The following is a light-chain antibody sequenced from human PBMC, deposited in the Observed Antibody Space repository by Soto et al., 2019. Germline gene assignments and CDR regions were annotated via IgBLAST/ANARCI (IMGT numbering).Light chain of an antibody. J-gene: IGLJ3*02. Sequence: QSALTQPASVSGSPGQSITISCTGTSNDFVSWYQQYPGKAPKLIIYEVSNRPSGVSNRFSGSKSGSTASLTISGLQAEDEADYYCASYTTTSRVFGGGTKVTVL. V-gene: IGLV2-14*01. CDR3: ASYTTTSRV. CDR1: SNDF. CDR2: EVS.